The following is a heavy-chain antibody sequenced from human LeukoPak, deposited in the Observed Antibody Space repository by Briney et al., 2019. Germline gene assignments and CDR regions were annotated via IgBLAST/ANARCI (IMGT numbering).Heavy chain of an antibody. CDR2: ISGSCGST. CDR1: GFTFSSYA. V-gene: IGHV3-23*01. CDR3: AKARGYSASDAKYRTFDY. D-gene: IGHD5-12*01. J-gene: IGHJ4*02. Sequence: PGGSLRLSCAASGFTFSSYAMSWVRQAPGKGLEWVSDISGSCGSTYYADSVNGRFTISRHNSKNTLYLQMNSLRAEDTAVYYCAKARGYSASDAKYRTFDYWGQGTLVTVSS.